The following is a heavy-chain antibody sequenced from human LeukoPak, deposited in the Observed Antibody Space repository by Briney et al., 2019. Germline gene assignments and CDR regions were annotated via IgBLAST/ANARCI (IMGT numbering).Heavy chain of an antibody. J-gene: IGHJ4*02. D-gene: IGHD3-10*01. Sequence: PSETLSLTCTVSGGSISSYHWSWIRKPPGKALEWLGYIYYSGSTNYNPSLKSRVTISIDTSKNQFSLKLSSVTASDTAVYYCASALVRGVIAPFDYWGQGTLVIVSS. CDR3: ASALVRGVIAPFDY. V-gene: IGHV4-59*12. CDR1: GGSISSYH. CDR2: IYYSGST.